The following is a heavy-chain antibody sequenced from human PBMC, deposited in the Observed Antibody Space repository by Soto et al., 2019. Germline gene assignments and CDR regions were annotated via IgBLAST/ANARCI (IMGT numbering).Heavy chain of an antibody. CDR2: IFWDDDN. J-gene: IGHJ4*02. CDR3: AHSWYSSNRYKVFFQERTYFDY. CDR1: GFSLNTSGVG. Sequence: SGPTLVNPTQTLTLTCTFSGFSLNTSGVGVGWIRQPPGKALEWLALIFWDDDNRYSPSLKNRLTITKDTSENQVVLTMTNMDPVDTATYYCAHSWYSSNRYKVFFQERTYFDYWGQGTLVTVSS. V-gene: IGHV2-5*02. D-gene: IGHD6-13*01.